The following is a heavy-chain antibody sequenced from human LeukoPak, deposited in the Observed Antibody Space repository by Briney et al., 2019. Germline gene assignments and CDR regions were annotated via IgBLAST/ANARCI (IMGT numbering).Heavy chain of an antibody. CDR1: GYTFTGYY. CDR3: ARGTVWYYYDSSGYYQSFDY. V-gene: IGHV1-2*02. J-gene: IGHJ4*02. D-gene: IGHD3-22*01. CDR2: INPNSGGT. Sequence: GASVKVSCKASGYTFTGYYMHWVRQAPGQGLEWMGWINPNSGGTNYAQKFQGRVTMTRDTSISTAYMELSRLRSDDTAVYYCARGTVWYYYDSSGYYQSFDYWGQGTLVTVSS.